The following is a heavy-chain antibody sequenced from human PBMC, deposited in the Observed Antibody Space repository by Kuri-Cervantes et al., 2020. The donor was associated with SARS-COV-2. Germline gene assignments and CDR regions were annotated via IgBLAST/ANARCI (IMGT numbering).Heavy chain of an antibody. V-gene: IGHV3-11*06. J-gene: IGHJ4*02. D-gene: IGHD3-22*01. CDR3: ARVGYYDSSGYYTNKGYLDY. Sequence: GESLKISCAASGFTFSDYYMSWIRQAPGKGLEWVSYISSSSSYTNYGDSVKGRFTISRDNAKNSLYLQMNSLRAEDTAVYYWARVGYYDSSGYYTNKGYLDYWGQGTLVTVSS. CDR2: ISSSSSYT. CDR1: GFTFSDYY.